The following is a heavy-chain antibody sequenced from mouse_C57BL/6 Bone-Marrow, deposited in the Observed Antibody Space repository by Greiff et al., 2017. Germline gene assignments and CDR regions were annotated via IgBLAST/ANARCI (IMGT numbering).Heavy chain of an antibody. V-gene: IGHV1-55*01. CDR3: ASSYGNSFAY. CDR1: GYTFTSYW. Sequence: VQLQPPGAELVKPGASVKMSCKASGYTFTSYWITWVKQRPGQGLEWIGDIYPGSGSTNYNEKFKSKATLTLDTSSSTAYMQLSSLTSEDSAVYYCASSYGNSFAYWGQGTLVTVSA. D-gene: IGHD2-1*01. J-gene: IGHJ3*01. CDR2: IYPGSGST.